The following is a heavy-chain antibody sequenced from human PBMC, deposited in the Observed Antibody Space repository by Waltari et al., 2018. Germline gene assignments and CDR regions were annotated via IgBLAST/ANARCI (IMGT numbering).Heavy chain of an antibody. CDR2: IYYSVST. D-gene: IGHD3-10*01. Sequence: QLQLQESGPGLVKPSETLSLTCTVSGGSISSSSYYWGWIRQPPGKGLEWIGSIYYSVSTYYNPSLKSRVTISVDTSKNQFSLKLSSVTAADTAVYYCARRSYYYGSADYWGQGTLVTVSS. J-gene: IGHJ4*02. CDR3: ARRSYYYGSADY. V-gene: IGHV4-39*01. CDR1: GGSISSSSYY.